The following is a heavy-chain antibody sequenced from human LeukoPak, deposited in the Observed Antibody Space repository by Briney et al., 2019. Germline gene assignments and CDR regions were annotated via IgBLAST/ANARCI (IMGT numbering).Heavy chain of an antibody. Sequence: GGSLRLSCAASGFTFSSYAMSWVRQAPGKGLEWVSAISGSGDSTYYADSVKGRFTISRDNSKNTLYLQMNSLRAEDTAVYYCAKGVTIFGVVSPNDYWGQGTLVTVSS. J-gene: IGHJ4*02. V-gene: IGHV3-23*01. CDR3: AKGVTIFGVVSPNDY. CDR2: ISGSGDST. D-gene: IGHD3-3*01. CDR1: GFTFSSYA.